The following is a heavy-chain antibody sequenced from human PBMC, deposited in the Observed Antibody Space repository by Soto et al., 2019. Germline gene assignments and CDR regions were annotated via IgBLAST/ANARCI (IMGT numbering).Heavy chain of an antibody. CDR1: GYTFTRYG. J-gene: IGHJ1*01. Sequence: QIQLVQSGLEVKKPGASVIVSCQTSGYTFTRYGINWVRRAPGQGLEWMGMIHPSGDTGYGQKFRGRVTMTIDTSTTTAYMELRNLTSEDTAIYFSVRGYCTTTPCSGDFQHWGQGTLVTVSS. V-gene: IGHV1-18*04. D-gene: IGHD2-8*01. CDR2: IHPSGDT. CDR3: VRGYCTTTPCSGDFQH.